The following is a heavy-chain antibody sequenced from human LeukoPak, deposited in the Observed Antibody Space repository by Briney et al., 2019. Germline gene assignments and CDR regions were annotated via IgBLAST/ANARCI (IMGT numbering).Heavy chain of an antibody. Sequence: GGSLRLSCAASGFTFSSYSMNWVRQAPGKGLEWVSSISSSSSYIYYADSVKGRFTISRDNSKNTLYLQMNSLRAEDTAVYYCAKLRWSGSYYRNDFDYWGQGTLVTVSS. CDR2: ISSSSSYI. V-gene: IGHV3-21*04. J-gene: IGHJ4*02. CDR3: AKLRWSGSYYRNDFDY. D-gene: IGHD1-26*01. CDR1: GFTFSSYS.